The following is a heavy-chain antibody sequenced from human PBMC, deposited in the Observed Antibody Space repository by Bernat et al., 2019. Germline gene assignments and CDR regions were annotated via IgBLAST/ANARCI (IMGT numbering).Heavy chain of an antibody. V-gene: IGHV3-33*01. CDR2: IWYDGSNK. D-gene: IGHD5-24*01. Sequence: QVQLVESGGGVVQPGRSLRLSCAASGFTFSSYGMHWVRQAPGKGLEWVAVIWYDGSNKYYADSVKGRFTISRDNSKNTLYLQMNSLRAEDTAVYYCGRVSTRWLQSDMDDWGQGTLVTVSS. CDR3: GRVSTRWLQSDMDD. CDR1: GFTFSSYG. J-gene: IGHJ4*02.